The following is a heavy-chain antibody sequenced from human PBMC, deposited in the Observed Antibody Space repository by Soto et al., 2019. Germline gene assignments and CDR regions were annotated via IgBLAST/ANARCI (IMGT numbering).Heavy chain of an antibody. D-gene: IGHD6-13*01. Sequence: EASVKVSCKASGYTFTGYYMHWVRQAPGQGLEWMGWINPNSGGTNYAQKFQGWVTMTRDTSISTAYMELSRLRSDDTAVDYCARSAGDYYYYMDVWGKGTTVTVSS. J-gene: IGHJ6*03. V-gene: IGHV1-2*04. CDR3: ARSAGDYYYYMDV. CDR2: INPNSGGT. CDR1: GYTFTGYY.